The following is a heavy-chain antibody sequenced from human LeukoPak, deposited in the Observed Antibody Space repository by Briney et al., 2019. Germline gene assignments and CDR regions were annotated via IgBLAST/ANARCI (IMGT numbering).Heavy chain of an antibody. J-gene: IGHJ4*02. D-gene: IGHD2-15*01. CDR3: ARRGVCSGGSCYGFSDY. CDR2: ITGSGGST. CDR1: GFTFSSYA. V-gene: IGHV3-23*01. Sequence: GRSLRLSCAASGFTFSSYAMSWVRQAPGKGLEWVSAITGSGGSTYYADSVKGRFTISRDNSRNTLYLQMNSLRAEDTAVYYCARRGVCSGGSCYGFSDYWGQGTLVTVSS.